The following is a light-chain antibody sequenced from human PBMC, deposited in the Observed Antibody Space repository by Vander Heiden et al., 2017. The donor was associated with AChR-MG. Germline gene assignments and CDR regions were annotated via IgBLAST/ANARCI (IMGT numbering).Light chain of an antibody. V-gene: IGKV1-39*01. CDR2: AAS. Sequence: DIQMTQPPSSLSASVGDRVTITCRASQSISSYLNWYQQKPGKAPKLLIYAASSLQSGVPSRFSGSGSGTDFTLTISSLQPEDFATYYCQQSYSTHRTFGQGTKVEIK. J-gene: IGKJ1*01. CDR1: QSISSY. CDR3: QQSYSTHRT.